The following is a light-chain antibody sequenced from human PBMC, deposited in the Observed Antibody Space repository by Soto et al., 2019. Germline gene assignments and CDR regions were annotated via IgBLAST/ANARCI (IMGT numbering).Light chain of an antibody. CDR3: QEYNNYWT. CDR1: QTISRW. V-gene: IGKV1-5*01. Sequence: DIQMTQSPSTLSASVGDTVTITCRASQTISRWLAWYQQKPGKAPRLLIYTASTLESGVPSRFSASGSGTEFTLTISSLHPDDFATYYCQEYNNYWTFDQGTKVEVK. J-gene: IGKJ1*01. CDR2: TAS.